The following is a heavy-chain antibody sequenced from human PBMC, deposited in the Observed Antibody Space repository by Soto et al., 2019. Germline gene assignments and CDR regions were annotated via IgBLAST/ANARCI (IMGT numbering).Heavy chain of an antibody. CDR1: GGSFSGYY. J-gene: IGHJ5*02. D-gene: IGHD6-19*01. CDR3: ARGCLYSGGWYGLRWLQFDP. V-gene: IGHV4-34*01. CDR2: INHSGST. Sequence: PSETLSLTCAVYGGSFSGYYWSWIRQPPGKGLEWIGEINHSGSTNYNPSLKSRVTISVDTSKNQFSLKLSSVTAADTAVYYCARGCLYSGGWYGLRWLQFDPWGQGTLVTVSS.